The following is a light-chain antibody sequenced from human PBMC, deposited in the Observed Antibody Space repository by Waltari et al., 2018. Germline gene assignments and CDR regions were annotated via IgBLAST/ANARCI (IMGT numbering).Light chain of an antibody. CDR3: VSYTTTGTRV. V-gene: IGLV2-14*03. Sequence: QSALTQPASVSGSPGQSITISCTGTSSDVGGYKFVSWYQQHPGKAPKFLIFDVERRPSGISNRFTGSKSGNTASLTISVLQPEDEADYYCVSYTTTGTRVFGGGTKLTVL. J-gene: IGLJ3*02. CDR2: DVE. CDR1: SSDVGGYKF.